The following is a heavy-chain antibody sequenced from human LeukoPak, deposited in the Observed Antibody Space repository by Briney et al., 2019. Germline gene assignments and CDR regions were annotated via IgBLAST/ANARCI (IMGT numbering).Heavy chain of an antibody. CDR1: GYTFTGYY. Sequence: ASVKVSCKASGYTFTGYYMHWVRQAPGQGLEWMGWIDPNSGGTNYALKFQGWVTMTRDTSISTTYMELSRLRSDDTAVYYCASLSYYDLSGYFYWGQGTLVTVSS. J-gene: IGHJ4*02. CDR2: IDPNSGGT. D-gene: IGHD3-22*01. V-gene: IGHV1-2*04. CDR3: ASLSYYDLSGYFY.